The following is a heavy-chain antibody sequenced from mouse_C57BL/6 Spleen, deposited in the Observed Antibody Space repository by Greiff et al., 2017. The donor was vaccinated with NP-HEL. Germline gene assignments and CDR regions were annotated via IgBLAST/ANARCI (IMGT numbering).Heavy chain of an antibody. Sequence: EVQVVESGGGLVKPGGSLKLSCAASGFTFSDYGMHWVRQAPEKGLEWVAYISSGSSTIYYADTVKGRFTISRVNAKNTLFLQMTSLRSEDTAMYYCARGTTSWFAYWGQGTLVTVSA. CDR3: ARGTTSWFAY. D-gene: IGHD1-1*01. CDR1: GFTFSDYG. CDR2: ISSGSSTI. V-gene: IGHV5-17*01. J-gene: IGHJ3*01.